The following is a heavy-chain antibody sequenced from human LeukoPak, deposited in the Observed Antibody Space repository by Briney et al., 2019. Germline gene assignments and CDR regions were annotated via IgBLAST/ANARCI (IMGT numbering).Heavy chain of an antibody. J-gene: IGHJ4*02. Sequence: GASVKVSCKASGYTFTSYYMHWVRQAPGQGLEWMGIINPSGGSTSYAQKFQGRVTMTRDTSTSTVYMELSSLRSEDTAVYYCARDLWMAVADPYYFYYWGQGTLVTVSS. D-gene: IGHD6-19*01. CDR1: GYTFTSYY. CDR3: ARDLWMAVADPYYFYY. CDR2: INPSGGST. V-gene: IGHV1-46*01.